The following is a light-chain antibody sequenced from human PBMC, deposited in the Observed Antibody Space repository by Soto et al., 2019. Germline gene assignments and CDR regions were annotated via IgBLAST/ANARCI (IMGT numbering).Light chain of an antibody. J-gene: IGKJ1*01. Sequence: EIVLTQSPASLSLSPGERATLSCRASHSVPTTYLAWYQQKPGQAPRVLIYGSSSRATGIPDRFSGSGSGTDFTLTITRLEPEDFALYFCQQCATPPWTFGQGTKVEIK. CDR3: QQCATPPWT. V-gene: IGKV3-20*01. CDR1: HSVPTTY. CDR2: GSS.